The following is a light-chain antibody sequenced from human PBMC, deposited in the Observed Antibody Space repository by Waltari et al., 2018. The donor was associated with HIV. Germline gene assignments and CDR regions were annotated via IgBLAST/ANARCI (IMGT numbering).Light chain of an antibody. V-gene: IGLV1-51*01. CDR2: DNK. Sequence: QSVLTQPPSVSAAPGQKVTISCSETSSKIGNLYVSWYQQLPGTAPKLLIYDNKKRPSGIPDRFPGSKSGTTATLGITGLQTGDEADYYCGRWDSSLSGHWVFGGGTKLTVL. J-gene: IGLJ3*02. CDR1: SSKIGNLY. CDR3: GRWDSSLSGHWV.